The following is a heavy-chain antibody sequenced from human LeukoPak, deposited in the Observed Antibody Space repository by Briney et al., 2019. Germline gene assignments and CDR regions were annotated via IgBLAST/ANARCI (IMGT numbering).Heavy chain of an antibody. CDR3: AKEGARLGIAVSGPFDY. J-gene: IGHJ4*02. Sequence: PGRSRRPSCAASGFTFDDYAMHWVRQAPGKGLEWVSGISWNSGSIDYTDSVKGRFTISRDNAKNSLFLQMNSLRAEDTALYYCAKEGARLGIAVSGPFDYWGQGTLVTVSS. D-gene: IGHD6-13*01. CDR1: GFTFDDYA. V-gene: IGHV3-9*01. CDR2: ISWNSGSI.